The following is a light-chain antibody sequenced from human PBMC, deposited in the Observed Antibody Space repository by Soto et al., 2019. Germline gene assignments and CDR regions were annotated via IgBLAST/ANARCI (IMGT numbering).Light chain of an antibody. J-gene: IGKJ4*01. CDR2: KAS. V-gene: IGKV1-5*03. CDR3: QQYNSYPLT. Sequence: DIQMTQSPSTLSASVGDGVTITCRASQSISTWLAWYQQKPGKAPKLLIYKASRLEGGVPSRFSGSGSGTDINITICSLQPDDFATYYCQQYNSYPLTFGGGTTVEIK. CDR1: QSISTW.